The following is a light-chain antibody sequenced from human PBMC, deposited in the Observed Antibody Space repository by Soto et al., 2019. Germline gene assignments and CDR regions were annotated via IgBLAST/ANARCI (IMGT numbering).Light chain of an antibody. CDR2: NNN. CDR1: GSNIASNT. J-gene: IGLJ3*02. V-gene: IGLV1-44*01. CDR3: ATWDDSLNGVV. Sequence: QSVLTQPPSASGTPGQGFTISCSGSGSNIASNTVNWYQQLPGTAPKLLMYNNNQRPSGVPDRFSGSKSGTSASLAISGLQSDDEADYYCATWDDSLNGVVFGGGTKVTVL.